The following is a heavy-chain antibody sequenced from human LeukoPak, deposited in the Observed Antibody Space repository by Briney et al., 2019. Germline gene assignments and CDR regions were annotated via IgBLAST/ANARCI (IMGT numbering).Heavy chain of an antibody. CDR2: IYHSGST. J-gene: IGHJ5*02. CDR3: ARGAGRTMVRGVIIRGDWFDP. D-gene: IGHD3-10*01. Sequence: PSETLSLTCAVSGYSISSGYYWGWIRQPPGKGLEWIGSIYHSGSTYYNPSLKSRVTISVDTSKTQFSLKLSSVTAADTAVYYCARGAGRTMVRGVIIRGDWFDPWGQGTLVTVSS. CDR1: GYSISSGYY. V-gene: IGHV4-38-2*01.